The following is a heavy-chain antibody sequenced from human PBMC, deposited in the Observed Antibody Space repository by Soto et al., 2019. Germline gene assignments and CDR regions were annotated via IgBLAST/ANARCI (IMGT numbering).Heavy chain of an antibody. Sequence: ASMKVSCKASGYTFTSYAMHWVRQAPGQRLEWMGWINAGNGNTKYSQKFQGRVTITRDTSASTAYMELSSLRSEDTAVYYCAAQGIAAAGNWFDPWGQGTLVTVSS. CDR2: INAGNGNT. V-gene: IGHV1-3*01. J-gene: IGHJ5*02. CDR3: AAQGIAAAGNWFDP. CDR1: GYTFTSYA. D-gene: IGHD6-13*01.